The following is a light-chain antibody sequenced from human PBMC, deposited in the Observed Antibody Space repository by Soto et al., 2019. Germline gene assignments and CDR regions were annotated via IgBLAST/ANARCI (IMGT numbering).Light chain of an antibody. CDR2: AAS. CDR1: RGISNW. Sequence: DIQLTQSPSSVSASVGDRVTITCRASRGISNWLAWYQQKPGKAPRLLIFAASSLPSGVPSRFSGSGSGTDFTLTISSLQPEDFATSFCQQADSFPLTFGGGTKVEIK. CDR3: QQADSFPLT. V-gene: IGKV1-12*01. J-gene: IGKJ4*01.